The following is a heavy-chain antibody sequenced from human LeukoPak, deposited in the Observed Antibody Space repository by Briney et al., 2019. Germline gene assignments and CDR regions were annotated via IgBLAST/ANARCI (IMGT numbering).Heavy chain of an antibody. CDR1: GFTFDTYA. J-gene: IGHJ4*02. Sequence: GGSLRLSCAASGFTFDTYAMSWVRQAPGKGLEWVSGITAGGGGTYHADSVKGRFTISRDNSKNILYLQMNSLRAEDTAVYYCAKDFLVAGDYSRGYFDYWGQGTLVTVSS. CDR2: ITAGGGGT. CDR3: AKDFLVAGDYSRGYFDY. V-gene: IGHV3-23*01. D-gene: IGHD4-11*01.